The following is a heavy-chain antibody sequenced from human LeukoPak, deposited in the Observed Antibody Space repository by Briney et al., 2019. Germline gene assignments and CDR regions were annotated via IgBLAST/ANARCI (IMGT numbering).Heavy chain of an antibody. CDR1: GGSISFYY. V-gene: IGHV4-59*08. J-gene: IGHJ4*02. D-gene: IGHD3-22*01. CDR2: IYYSGST. Sequence: PSETLSLTCTVSGGSISFYYWSWIRQPPGKGPEWIGYIYYSGSTNYNPSLKSRVTISVDTSKNQFSLKLSSVTAADTAVYYCARVAVVTRFDYWGQGTLVTVSS. CDR3: ARVAVVTRFDY.